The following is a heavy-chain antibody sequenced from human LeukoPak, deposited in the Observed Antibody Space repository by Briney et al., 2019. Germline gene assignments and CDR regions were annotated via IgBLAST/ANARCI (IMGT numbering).Heavy chain of an antibody. CDR2: INHSGST. D-gene: IGHD6-13*01. J-gene: IGHJ4*02. V-gene: IGHV4-34*01. CDR1: GGSFSGYY. CDR3: ARGGVRSWYY. Sequence: SETLSLTCAVYGGSFSGYYWSWIRQPPGKGLEWIGEINHSGSTNYNPSLKSRDTISVDTSKNQFSLKLSSVTAADTAVYYCARGGVRSWYYWGQGTLVTVSS.